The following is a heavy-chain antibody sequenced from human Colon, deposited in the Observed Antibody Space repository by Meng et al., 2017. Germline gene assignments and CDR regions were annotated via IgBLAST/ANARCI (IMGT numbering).Heavy chain of an antibody. Sequence: QEQLVQSGAEVKKAGASVKVSCKAAGYTFTGYYMHWVRQAPGQGLEWMGRINPNSGGTNYAQKFQGRVTMTRDTSISTAYMELSRLRSDDTAVYYCAREMGRMRTTVTTFAYWGQGTLVTVSS. CDR1: GYTFTGYY. CDR2: INPNSGGT. D-gene: IGHD4-17*01. J-gene: IGHJ4*02. V-gene: IGHV1-2*06. CDR3: AREMGRMRTTVTTFAY.